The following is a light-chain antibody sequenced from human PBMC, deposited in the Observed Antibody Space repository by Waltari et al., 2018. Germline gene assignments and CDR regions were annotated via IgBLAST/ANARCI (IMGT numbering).Light chain of an antibody. Sequence: EIVFTQSPGTLSLSPGDRASLSCVASQNIGGKQLAWYQQKAGQAPRLLIYAVSTRATDIPDRFSGSGSGKEFTLIISSLAPDDSAVYYCQQYDDSHLTFGGGTKVEI. J-gene: IGKJ4*01. CDR1: QNIGGKQ. CDR2: AVS. V-gene: IGKV3-20*01. CDR3: QQYDDSHLT.